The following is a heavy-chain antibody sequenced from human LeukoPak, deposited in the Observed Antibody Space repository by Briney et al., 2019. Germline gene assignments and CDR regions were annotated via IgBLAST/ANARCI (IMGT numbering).Heavy chain of an antibody. D-gene: IGHD1-26*01. CDR1: GFTFSTYW. J-gene: IGHJ4*02. Sequence: SGGSLRLSCAASGFTFSTYWMAWVRQAPGKGLEWVANIKGGESARHQADSVKGRFTISRDNAQNSVYLQMTSLRGEDTAVYYCARDVVGSLDYWGQGTLVTVSS. V-gene: IGHV3-7*01. CDR2: IKGGESAR. CDR3: ARDVVGSLDY.